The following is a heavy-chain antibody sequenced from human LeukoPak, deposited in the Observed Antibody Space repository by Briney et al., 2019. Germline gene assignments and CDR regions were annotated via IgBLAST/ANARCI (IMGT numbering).Heavy chain of an antibody. CDR1: GSTFSSYA. J-gene: IGHJ6*02. V-gene: IGHV3-23*01. CDR2: ISGGGST. Sequence: GGSLRLSCAASGSTFSSYAMSWVRQAPGKGLEWVSAISGGGSTYYADSVKGRFTISRDNSKNTLYLQMNSLRAEDTAVYYCAKGFGDYYYYYGMDVWGQGTTVTVSS. CDR3: AKGFGDYYYYYGMDV. D-gene: IGHD3-10*01.